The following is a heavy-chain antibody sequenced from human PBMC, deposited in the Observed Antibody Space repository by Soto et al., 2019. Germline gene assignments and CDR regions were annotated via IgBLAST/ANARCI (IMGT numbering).Heavy chain of an antibody. V-gene: IGHV1-3*01. D-gene: IGHD6-13*01. J-gene: IGHJ4*02. CDR1: GYTFTDYA. CDR3: AAGPFRYSTTSYRSFDY. Sequence: QVQLVQSGAEVKKPGASVKVSCKASGYTFTDYAIHWVRQAPGQRLEWMGWINAGSGITKYSQNFQGRVTITKDTPAKPAFMELSSLRSEDTAVYYCAAGPFRYSTTSYRSFDYWGQGTLVTVSS. CDR2: INAGSGIT.